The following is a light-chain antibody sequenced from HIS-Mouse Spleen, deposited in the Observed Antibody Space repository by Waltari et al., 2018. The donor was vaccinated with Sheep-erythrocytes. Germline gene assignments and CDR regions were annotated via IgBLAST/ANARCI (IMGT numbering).Light chain of an antibody. Sequence: QSALTQPASVSGSPGQSITISCTGTSSDVGSYNLVSWYQQHPGNAPKLMIYEGSKRPAGVSNRFSGSKYGNTASLTYSGLQAEDEADYYCCSYAGSSTPWVFGGGTKLTVL. CDR1: SSDVGSYNL. CDR3: CSYAGSSTPWV. CDR2: EGS. V-gene: IGLV2-23*01. J-gene: IGLJ3*02.